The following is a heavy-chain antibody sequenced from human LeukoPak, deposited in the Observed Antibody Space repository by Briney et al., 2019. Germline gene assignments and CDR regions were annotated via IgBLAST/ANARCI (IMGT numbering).Heavy chain of an antibody. Sequence: PSETLSLTCGVYGGSISGYYWSWIRQPPGKGLEWIGEINHSGSTNYNPSFKSRVTISVDTSKNQFSLKLSSVTAADTAVYYCAREKYSGYEGRFDYWGQGTLVTVSS. CDR2: INHSGST. V-gene: IGHV4-34*01. CDR1: GGSISGYY. CDR3: AREKYSGYEGRFDY. J-gene: IGHJ4*02. D-gene: IGHD5-12*01.